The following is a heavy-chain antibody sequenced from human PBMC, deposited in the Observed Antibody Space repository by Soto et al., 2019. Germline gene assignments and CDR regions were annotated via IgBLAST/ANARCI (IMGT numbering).Heavy chain of an antibody. CDR1: GYTFTGHH. V-gene: IGHV1-2*02. Sequence: ASVKVSCKASGYTFTGHHIHWVRQAPGQALEWLGWVNPKRGGTKRAQRFQARVTMTRYTSINTAYIDLSMLRSDDTAIYYCAKPYDTSGQPSHYFDPWGRGTPVTVSS. J-gene: IGHJ5*02. CDR2: VNPKRGGT. CDR3: AKPYDTSGQPSHYFDP. D-gene: IGHD3-22*01.